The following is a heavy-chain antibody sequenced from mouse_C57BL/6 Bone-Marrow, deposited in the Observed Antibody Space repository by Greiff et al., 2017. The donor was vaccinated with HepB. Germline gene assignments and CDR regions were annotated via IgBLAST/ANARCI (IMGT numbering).Heavy chain of an antibody. J-gene: IGHJ4*01. CDR1: GYSITSGYY. Sequence: EVQLQESGPGLVKPSQSLSLTCSVTGYSITSGYYWNWIRQFPGNKLEWMGYISYDGSNNYNPSLQNRISITRDTSKNQFFLKLNSVTTEDTTTYYCASSPYYAMDYWGQGTAVTVSS. CDR2: ISYDGSN. V-gene: IGHV3-6*01. CDR3: ASSPYYAMDY.